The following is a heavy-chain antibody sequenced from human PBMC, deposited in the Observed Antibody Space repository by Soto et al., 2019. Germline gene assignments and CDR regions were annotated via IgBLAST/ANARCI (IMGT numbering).Heavy chain of an antibody. D-gene: IGHD3-22*01. CDR1: GGTFSSYA. V-gene: IGHV1-69*13. J-gene: IGHJ6*02. CDR2: IIPIFGTA. CDR3: ARRYYYDSSGYRYYYYGMDV. Sequence: ASVKVSCKASGGTFSSYAISWVRQAPGQGLEWMGGIIPIFGTANYAQKFQGRVTITADESTSTAYMELSSLRSEDTAVYYCARRYYYDSSGYRYYYYGMDVWGQGTTVTVSS.